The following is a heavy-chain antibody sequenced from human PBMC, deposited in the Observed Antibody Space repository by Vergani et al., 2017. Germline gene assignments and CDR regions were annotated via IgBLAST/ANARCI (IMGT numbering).Heavy chain of an antibody. CDR2: IYTSGST. CDR1: GGSISSGSYY. V-gene: IGHV4-61*02. D-gene: IGHD1-14*01. J-gene: IGHJ6*02. Sequence: QVQLQESGPGLVKPSQTLSLTCTVSGGSISSGSYYWSWIRQPAGKGLEWIGRIYTSGSTNYNPSLKSRFTISVDTSKNQFSLKLSSVTAADTAVYYCARSEDYYYGMDVWGQGTTVTVSS. CDR3: ARSEDYYYGMDV.